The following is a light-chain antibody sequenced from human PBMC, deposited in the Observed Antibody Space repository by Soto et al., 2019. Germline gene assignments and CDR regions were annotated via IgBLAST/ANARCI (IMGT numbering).Light chain of an antibody. CDR2: EVS. Sequence: QSALTQPASVSGSPGQSITISCTGTSSDVGGYNYVSWYQQHPGKAPKLMIYEVSTRPSGVSNRFSGSKSGNTVSLTISGLQADDEADYYCSSYTSSSTPYVFGTGTKLTVL. CDR3: SSYTSSSTPYV. CDR1: SSDVGGYNY. J-gene: IGLJ1*01. V-gene: IGLV2-14*01.